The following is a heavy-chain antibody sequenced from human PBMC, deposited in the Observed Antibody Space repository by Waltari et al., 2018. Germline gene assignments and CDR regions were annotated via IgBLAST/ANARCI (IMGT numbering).Heavy chain of an antibody. J-gene: IGHJ2*01. Sequence: EVQLVESGGGLVQPGGSLRLSCAASGFTFSSYAMSWVRQAPGKGLEWGPAISGSGGSKYYADSVKGRFTISRDNSKNTLYLQMNSLRAEDTAVYYCAKDQADGLPVWYFDLWGRGTLVTVSS. CDR1: GFTFSSYA. V-gene: IGHV3-23*04. CDR3: AKDQADGLPVWYFDL. D-gene: IGHD2-15*01. CDR2: ISGSGGSK.